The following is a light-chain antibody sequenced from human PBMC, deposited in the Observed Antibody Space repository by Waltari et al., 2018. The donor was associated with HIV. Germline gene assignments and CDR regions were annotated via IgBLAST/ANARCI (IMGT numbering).Light chain of an antibody. CDR2: DAS. V-gene: IGKV3-11*01. CDR1: QSVSNY. CDR3: QQRSRWPIT. Sequence: EIVLTQSPATLSLSPGETATLSCRASQSVSNYLAWYQQKPGQAPRLLIYDASNRATDIPARFSGSGSGTDFTRAISSLEPEDFAVYYCQQRSRWPITFGQGTRLEIK. J-gene: IGKJ5*01.